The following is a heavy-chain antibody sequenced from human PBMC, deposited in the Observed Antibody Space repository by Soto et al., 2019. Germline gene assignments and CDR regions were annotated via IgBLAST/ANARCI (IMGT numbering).Heavy chain of an antibody. CDR2: IWYDGSNK. CDR1: GFTFSSYG. V-gene: IGHV3-33*01. J-gene: IGHJ4*02. Sequence: QVQLVESGGGVVQPGRSLRLSCAASGFTFSSYGMHWVRQAPGKGLEWVAVIWYDGSNKYYADSVKGRFTISRENSKNTLYLQMNSLRAEDTAVYYCARGEYSSGLDYWGQGTLVTVSS. CDR3: ARGEYSSGLDY. D-gene: IGHD6-19*01.